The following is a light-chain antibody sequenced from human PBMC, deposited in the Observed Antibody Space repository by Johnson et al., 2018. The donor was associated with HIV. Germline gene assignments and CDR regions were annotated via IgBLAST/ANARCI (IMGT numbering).Light chain of an antibody. V-gene: IGLV1-51*01. J-gene: IGLJ1*01. CDR1: SSNIGNNY. CDR2: DNN. CDR3: GTWDNSLSAGV. Sequence: QSVLTQPPSVSAAPGQKVTISCSGSSSNIGNNYVSWYQQLPGTAPKLLIYDNNKRPSGIPDRFFGSKSGTSATLAISGLQTGDEADYYCGTWDNSLSAGVFGSGTKVTVL.